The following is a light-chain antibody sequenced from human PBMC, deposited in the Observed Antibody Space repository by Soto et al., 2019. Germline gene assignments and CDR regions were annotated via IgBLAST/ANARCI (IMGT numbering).Light chain of an antibody. V-gene: IGLV1-51*01. CDR2: DND. CDR1: RSNIGNNA. Sequence: QSVLTQPPSVSAAPGQKVTVSCSGSRSNIGNNAVAWYQHLPGTAPKLLIYDNDKRPSGISDRFSASKSGTSATLAITGPQTGDEADYYCETWDSSLSAGVFGGGTKLTVL. J-gene: IGLJ3*02. CDR3: ETWDSSLSAGV.